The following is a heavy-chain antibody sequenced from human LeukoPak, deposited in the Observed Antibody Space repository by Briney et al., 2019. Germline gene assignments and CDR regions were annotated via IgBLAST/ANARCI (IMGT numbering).Heavy chain of an antibody. J-gene: IGHJ5*02. CDR1: GFTFSSYG. Sequence: GGSLRLSCAASGFTFSSYGMSWVRQAPGKGLEWVSAISGSGGSTYYADSVKGRFTISRDNSKNTLYLQMNSLRAEDTAVYYCAKGQIMITFGGVYNWFDPWGQGTLVTVSS. V-gene: IGHV3-23*01. CDR3: AKGQIMITFGGVYNWFDP. CDR2: ISGSGGST. D-gene: IGHD3-16*01.